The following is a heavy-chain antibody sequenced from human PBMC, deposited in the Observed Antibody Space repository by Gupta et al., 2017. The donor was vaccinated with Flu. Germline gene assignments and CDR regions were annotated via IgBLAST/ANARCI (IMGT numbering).Heavy chain of an antibody. CDR3: ASYTERYCTNGVCYSV. J-gene: IGHJ4*02. CDR1: GFTFSSYS. D-gene: IGHD2-8*01. V-gene: IGHV3-21*01. Sequence: EVQLVESGGGLVKPGGSLRLSCAASGFTFSSYSMNWVRQAPGKGLEWVSSISSSSSYIYYADSGKGRFTISRDNAKNSLYLQMNSLRAEDTAVYYCASYTERYCTNGVCYSVWGQGTLVTVSS. CDR2: ISSSSSYI.